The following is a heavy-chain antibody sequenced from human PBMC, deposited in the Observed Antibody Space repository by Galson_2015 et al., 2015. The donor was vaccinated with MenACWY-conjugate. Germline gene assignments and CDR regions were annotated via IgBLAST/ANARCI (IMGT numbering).Heavy chain of an antibody. CDR3: ARDPERGDGYVLDY. Sequence: SLRLSCAASGFTFSSYWMYWVRQAPGKGLVWVAHINRDGSSTSYADSVKGRFTISRDNAKNMLYLQMNSLRAEDTAVYYCARDPERGDGYVLDYWGQGILVTVSS. J-gene: IGHJ4*02. D-gene: IGHD5-24*01. CDR2: INRDGSST. V-gene: IGHV3-74*01. CDR1: GFTFSSYW.